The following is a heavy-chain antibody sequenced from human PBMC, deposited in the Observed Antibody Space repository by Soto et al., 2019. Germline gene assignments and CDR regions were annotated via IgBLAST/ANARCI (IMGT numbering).Heavy chain of an antibody. V-gene: IGHV3-64D*06. J-gene: IGHJ2*01. CDR3: VKDRDRSSWYFSPFDL. Sequence: GGSLRLSCSGSGFTFSGYAMHWVRQAPGKGLDYVSGISNNGSSTYYTDSVKGRFTISRDNSKNTLYLLMSSLRAEDTAVYYCVKDRDRSSWYFSPFDLWGRGTLVTVSS. CDR1: GFTFSGYA. CDR2: ISNNGSST. D-gene: IGHD6-13*01.